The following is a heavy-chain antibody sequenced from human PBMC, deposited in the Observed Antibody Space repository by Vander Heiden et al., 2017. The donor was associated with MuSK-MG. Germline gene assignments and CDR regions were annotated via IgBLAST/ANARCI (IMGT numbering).Heavy chain of an antibody. V-gene: IGHV4-39*01. CDR1: GGSISSSSYY. CDR3: ASCFTIFGVAYFDY. D-gene: IGHD3-3*01. J-gene: IGHJ4*02. CDR2: IYYSGST. Sequence: QLQLQESGPGLVKPSETMSLTCTVSGGSISSSSYYWGWIRQPPGKGLEWIGSIYYSGSTYYNPSLKSRVTISVDTSKNQFSLKLSSVTAADTAVYYCASCFTIFGVAYFDYWGQGTLVTVSS.